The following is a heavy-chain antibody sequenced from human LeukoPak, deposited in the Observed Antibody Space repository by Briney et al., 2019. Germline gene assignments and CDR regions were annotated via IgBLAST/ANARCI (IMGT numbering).Heavy chain of an antibody. Sequence: SETLSLTCAVSGGSISSGGYSWSWLRQPPGTGLEWIGYIYHSGSTYYNPSLKSRVTISVDRSKNQFSLKLSSVTAADTAVYYCARDSGWYDSSGYPAREYRYFDLWGRGALVTVSS. CDR2: IYHSGST. V-gene: IGHV4-30-2*01. CDR3: ARDSGWYDSSGYPAREYRYFDL. CDR1: GGSISSGGYS. D-gene: IGHD3-22*01. J-gene: IGHJ2*01.